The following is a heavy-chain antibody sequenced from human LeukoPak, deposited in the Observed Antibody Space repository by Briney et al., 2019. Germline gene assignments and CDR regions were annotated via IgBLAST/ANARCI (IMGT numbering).Heavy chain of an antibody. V-gene: IGHV3-7*01. CDR2: IKQDGSDK. J-gene: IGHJ4*02. CDR3: ARDYWFGESYFDY. CDR1: GFTFSTYW. D-gene: IGHD3-10*01. Sequence: GGSLRLSCAASGFTFSTYWMTWVRQAPGKGLEWVAYIKQDGSDKYYVDSVKGRFTISRDNTKNSLYLQMNILRAEDTAVYYCARDYWFGESYFDYWGQGTLVTVSS.